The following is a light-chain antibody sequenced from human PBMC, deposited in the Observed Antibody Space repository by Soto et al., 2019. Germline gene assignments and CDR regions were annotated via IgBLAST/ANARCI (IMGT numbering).Light chain of an antibody. CDR3: HQRSNWPPIT. J-gene: IGKJ5*01. CDR1: QSVSTD. Sequence: EIVLTQSPATLSLSPGERATLSCRASQSVSTDLAWYQQKPGQAPRLLIYDASNRATGIPARFSGSGSGTDFTITISSLEAEDFVVYYCHQRSNWPPITFGQGTRLEFK. CDR2: DAS. V-gene: IGKV3-11*01.